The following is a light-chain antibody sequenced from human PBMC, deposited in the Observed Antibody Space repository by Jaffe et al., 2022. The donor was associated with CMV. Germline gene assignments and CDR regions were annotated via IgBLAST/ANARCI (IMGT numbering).Light chain of an antibody. V-gene: IGKV3-11*01. J-gene: IGKJ2*01. Sequence: EIVLTQSPATLPLSPGERGTLSCRASQSVRTYLAWYQQKPGQAPRLLIYEVSNRATGIPARFSGSGSGTDFTLTISSLEPEDFAVYYCEQRSDWPYTFGQGTKVEIK. CDR2: EVS. CDR3: EQRSDWPYT. CDR1: QSVRTY.